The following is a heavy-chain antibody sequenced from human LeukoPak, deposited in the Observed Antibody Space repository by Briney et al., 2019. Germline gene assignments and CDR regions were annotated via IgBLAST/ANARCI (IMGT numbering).Heavy chain of an antibody. CDR3: ARGPSITIFGVVIRNWFGP. CDR2: INHSGST. V-gene: IGHV4-34*01. D-gene: IGHD3-3*01. Sequence: PSETLSLTCAVYGGSFSGYYWSWIRQPPGKGLEWIGEINHSGSTNYNPSLKSRVTISVDTSKNQFSLKLSSVTAADTAVYYCARGPSITIFGVVIRNWFGPWGQGTLVTVSS. CDR1: GGSFSGYY. J-gene: IGHJ5*02.